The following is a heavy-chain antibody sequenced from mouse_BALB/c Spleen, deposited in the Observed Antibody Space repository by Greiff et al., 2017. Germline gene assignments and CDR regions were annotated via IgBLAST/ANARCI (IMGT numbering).Heavy chain of an antibody. Sequence: VQLQQSGPELVKPGASVKISCKASGFSFTGYYMHWVKQSHVKSLEWIGRIIPYNGATSYNQNFKDQASLTIDKSSSTAYMELHSLTSEDSAVYYCARNSNYSIDYWGQGTSVTVSS. D-gene: IGHD2-5*01. CDR1: GFSFTGYY. V-gene: IGHV1-26*01. CDR3: ARNSNYSIDY. J-gene: IGHJ4*01. CDR2: IIPYNGAT.